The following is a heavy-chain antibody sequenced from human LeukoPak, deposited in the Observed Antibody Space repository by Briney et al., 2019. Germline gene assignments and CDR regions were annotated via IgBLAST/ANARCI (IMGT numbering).Heavy chain of an antibody. CDR1: GFTVSRNY. V-gene: IGHV3-53*01. Sequence: PGGSLRLSCAASGFTVSRNYMSWVRQAPGKGLEWVSVISSGGNTYYTDSVRGRFTISRDNSKNTLYLQMSSLRVEDTAVYYCAGNDRGAFDIWGQGTMVTVSS. CDR2: ISSGGNT. D-gene: IGHD3-22*01. J-gene: IGHJ3*02. CDR3: AGNDRGAFDI.